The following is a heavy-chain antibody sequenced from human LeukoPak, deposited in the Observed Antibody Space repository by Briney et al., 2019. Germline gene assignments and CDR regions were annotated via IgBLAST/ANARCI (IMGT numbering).Heavy chain of an antibody. J-gene: IGHJ4*02. V-gene: IGHV3-30*03. CDR1: GFTFSSYG. D-gene: IGHD4-11*01. CDR3: ARGLPPVMKYYFDY. CDR2: TSYDGTKN. Sequence: GGSLRLSCAASGFTFSSYGMHWVRQAPGKGLDWVAFTSYDGTKNYYADSVKGRFTISRDNSKNTLFLQMNSLRAEDTAMYYCARGLPPVMKYYFDYWGQGTLVTVSS.